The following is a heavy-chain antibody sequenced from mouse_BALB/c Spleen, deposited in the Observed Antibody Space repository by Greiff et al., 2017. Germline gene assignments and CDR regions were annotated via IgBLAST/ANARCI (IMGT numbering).Heavy chain of an antibody. D-gene: IGHD1-2*01. CDR2: IDPANGNT. CDR1: GFNIKDTY. CDR3: ARGSWRLQGYFDV. J-gene: IGHJ1*01. V-gene: IGHV14-3*02. Sequence: VQLQQSGAELVKPGASVKLSCTASGFNIKDTYMHWVKQRPEQGLEWIGRIDPANGNTKYDPKFQGKATITADTSSNTAYLQLSSLTSEDTAVYYCARGSWRLQGYFDVWGAGTTVTVSS.